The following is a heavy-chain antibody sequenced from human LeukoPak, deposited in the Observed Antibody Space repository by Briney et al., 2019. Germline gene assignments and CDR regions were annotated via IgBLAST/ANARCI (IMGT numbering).Heavy chain of an antibody. D-gene: IGHD1-1*01. CDR2: IYTSGST. CDR3: ARDPSNWNDDAFDI. CDR1: GGSISSYY. V-gene: IGHV4-4*07. J-gene: IGHJ3*02. Sequence: SETLTLICTVSGGSISSYYWSWIRQPAGKGLEWIGRIYTSGSTNYNPSLKSRVTMSVDTSKNQFSLKLSSVTAADTAVYYCARDPSNWNDDAFDIWGQGTMVTVSS.